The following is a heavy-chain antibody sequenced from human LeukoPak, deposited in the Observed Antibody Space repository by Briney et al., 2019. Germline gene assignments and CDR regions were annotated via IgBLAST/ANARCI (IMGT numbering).Heavy chain of an antibody. CDR3: ARGIAVAGSPPFEDY. Sequence: SETLSLTCTVSGGSVSSGSDYWSWIRQPRGKGLEWIGYIYYSASTNYNHSLKSRVTISVDTSKNQYSLKLSSVTAADTAVYYCARGIAVAGSPPFEDYWGQGTLVTVSS. CDR2: IYYSAST. D-gene: IGHD6-19*01. J-gene: IGHJ4*02. V-gene: IGHV4-61*01. CDR1: GGSVSSGSDY.